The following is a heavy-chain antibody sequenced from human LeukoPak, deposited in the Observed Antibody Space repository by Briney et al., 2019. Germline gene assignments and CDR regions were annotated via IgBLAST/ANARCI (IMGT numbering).Heavy chain of an antibody. D-gene: IGHD6-13*01. CDR2: INPNSGGT. Sequence: ASVKVSCKASGGTFSSYAISWVRQAPGQGLEWMGWINPNSGGTNYAQKFQGRVTMTRDTSTSTAYMELSRLRSDDTAVYYCARGIAAAGTMFDYWGQGTLVTVSS. CDR3: ARGIAAAGTMFDY. J-gene: IGHJ4*02. CDR1: GGTFSSYA. V-gene: IGHV1-2*02.